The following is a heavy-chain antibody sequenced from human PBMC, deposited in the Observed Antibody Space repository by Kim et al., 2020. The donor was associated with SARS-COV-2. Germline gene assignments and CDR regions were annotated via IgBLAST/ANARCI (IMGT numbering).Heavy chain of an antibody. CDR2: ISAYNGNT. J-gene: IGHJ6*02. D-gene: IGHD3-3*01. V-gene: IGHV1-18*01. CDR1: GYTFTSYG. CDR3: ARGRDYDFWSGPLAPYGMDV. Sequence: ASVKVSCKASGYTFTSYGISWVRQAPGQGLEWMGWISAYNGNTNYAQKLQGRVTMTTDTSTSTAYMELRSLRSDDTAVYYCARGRDYDFWSGPLAPYGMDVWGQGTTVTVSS.